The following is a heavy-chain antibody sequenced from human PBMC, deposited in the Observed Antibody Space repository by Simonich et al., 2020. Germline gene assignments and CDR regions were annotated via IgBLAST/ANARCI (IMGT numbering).Heavy chain of an antibody. CDR3: ARSGDFDY. Sequence: QVQLVQSGAEVKKPGASVKVSCKASGYTFTGYYMNGVLQAPGQGLEWMGWINPNSGGTNYAQKCQGSVTMTRDTSISTAYMELSRLRSDDTAVYYCARSGDFDYWGQGTLVTVSS. V-gene: IGHV1-2*02. CDR2: INPNSGGT. CDR1: GYTFTGYY. D-gene: IGHD7-27*01. J-gene: IGHJ4*02.